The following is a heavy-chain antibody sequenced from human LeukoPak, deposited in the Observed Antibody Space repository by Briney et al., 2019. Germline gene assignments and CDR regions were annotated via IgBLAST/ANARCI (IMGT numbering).Heavy chain of an antibody. J-gene: IGHJ4*02. D-gene: IGHD6-19*01. Sequence: SETLSLTCTVLGGSISSSSYYWGWIRQPPGKGLEWIGSIYYSGSTYYNPSLKSRDTISVDTSKNQFSLKLSSVTAADTAVYYCARAKAGYSSGWYYFDYWGQGTLVTVSS. CDR2: IYYSGST. CDR3: ARAKAGYSSGWYYFDY. V-gene: IGHV4-39*07. CDR1: GGSISSSSYY.